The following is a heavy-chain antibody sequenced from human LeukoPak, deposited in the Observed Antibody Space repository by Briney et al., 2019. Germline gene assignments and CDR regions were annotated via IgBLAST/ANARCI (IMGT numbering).Heavy chain of an antibody. CDR3: ASLPFPVSHFDY. D-gene: IGHD3-16*02. CDR2: IYYSGST. CDR1: GGSISGYY. V-gene: IGHV4-59*01. J-gene: IGHJ4*02. Sequence: SETLSLTCTVSGGSISGYYWSWIRQPPGKGLEWIGYIYYSGSTNYNPSLKSRVTISVDTSKNQFSLKLSSVTAADTAVYYCASLPFPVSHFDYWGQGTLVTVSS.